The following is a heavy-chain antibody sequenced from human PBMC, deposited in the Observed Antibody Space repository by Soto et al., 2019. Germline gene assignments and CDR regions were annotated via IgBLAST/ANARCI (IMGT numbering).Heavy chain of an antibody. Sequence: SETLSLTCAVSGGSISSGDYSWSWIRQPPGKGLEWIGYIYHSGSTYYKQSLKGRVTVSLDTSKKQFSLKLRSVTAADTAVYFCARLGGYYQAFDQWGQGALVTVSS. V-gene: IGHV4-30-2*01. CDR3: ARLGGYYQAFDQ. J-gene: IGHJ4*01. CDR2: IYHSGST. CDR1: GGSISSGDYS. D-gene: IGHD3-22*01.